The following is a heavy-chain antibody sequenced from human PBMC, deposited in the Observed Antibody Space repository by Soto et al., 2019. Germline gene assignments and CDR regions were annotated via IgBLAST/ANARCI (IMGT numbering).Heavy chain of an antibody. CDR2: INHSGST. CDR3: ARGTLVRGVIKRAHYYYGMDV. D-gene: IGHD3-10*01. V-gene: IGHV4-34*01. J-gene: IGHJ6*02. CDR1: GGSFSGYY. Sequence: PSETLSLTCAVYGGSFSGYYWSWIRQPPGKGLEWIGEINHSGSTNYNPSLKSRVTISVDTSKNQFSLKLSSVTAADTAVYYCARGTLVRGVIKRAHYYYGMDVWGQGTTVTVSS.